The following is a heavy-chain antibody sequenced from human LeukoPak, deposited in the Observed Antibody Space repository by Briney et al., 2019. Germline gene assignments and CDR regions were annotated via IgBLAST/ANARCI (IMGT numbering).Heavy chain of an antibody. CDR1: GXTFSSYA. D-gene: IGHD2-2*01. V-gene: IGHV3-23*01. CDR3: AKGEGGFCSSTSCSTFFDY. CDR2: ISDGGEST. Sequence: GGSLRLSCAASGXTFSSYAMNWVRQAPGKGLEWVSAISDGGESTYYADSVKGRFTMSRDNSKSTLYLEMNSLRAEDTAIYYCAKGEGGFCSSTSCSTFFDYWGQGTLVTVSS. J-gene: IGHJ4*02.